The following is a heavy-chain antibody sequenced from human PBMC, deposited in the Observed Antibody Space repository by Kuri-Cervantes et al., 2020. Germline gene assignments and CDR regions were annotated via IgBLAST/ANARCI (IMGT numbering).Heavy chain of an antibody. D-gene: IGHD3-16*01. CDR3: ARGVLTWFDP. J-gene: IGHJ5*02. CDR1: GYSISSGYY. V-gene: IGHV4-38-2*01. CDR2: IYHSGST. Sequence: GSLRLSCAVSGYSISSGYYWGWIRQPPGKGLEWIGSIYHSGSTYYNPSLKSRVTISVDKSKNQFSLKLSSVTAADTAVYYCARGVLTWFDPWGQGTLVTVSS.